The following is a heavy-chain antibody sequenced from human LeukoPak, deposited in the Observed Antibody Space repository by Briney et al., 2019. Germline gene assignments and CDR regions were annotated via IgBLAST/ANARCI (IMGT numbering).Heavy chain of an antibody. CDR1: GFTFSSYV. CDR3: ASRDYPLALDY. Sequence: GGSLRLSCAASGFTFSSYVMNWVRQAPGKGLEWVAVISYDGSNKYYADSVKGRFTISRDNSKNTLYLQMNSLRAEDTAVYYCASRDYPLALDYWGQGTLVTVSS. D-gene: IGHD4/OR15-4a*01. V-gene: IGHV3-30*03. CDR2: ISYDGSNK. J-gene: IGHJ4*02.